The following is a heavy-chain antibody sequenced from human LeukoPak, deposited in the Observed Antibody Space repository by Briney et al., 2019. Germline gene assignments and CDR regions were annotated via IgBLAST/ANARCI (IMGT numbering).Heavy chain of an antibody. CDR3: ARAPEGGSLDY. V-gene: IGHV4-34*01. D-gene: IGHD1-26*01. J-gene: IGHJ4*02. CDR1: GGSFSGYY. Sequence: PSETLSLTCAVYGGSFSGYYWSWIRQPPGKGLEWIGEINHSGSTNYNPSLKSRVTISVDTSKNQFSLKLSSVTAADTAVYYCARAPEGGSLDYWGQGTLVTVSS. CDR2: INHSGST.